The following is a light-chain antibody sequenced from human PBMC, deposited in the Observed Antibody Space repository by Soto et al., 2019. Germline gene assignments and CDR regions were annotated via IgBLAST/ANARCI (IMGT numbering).Light chain of an antibody. V-gene: IGKV1-12*01. CDR2: HTS. Sequence: DIQMTQSPPFVSASVGDRVTISCRASQDAGTWLSWFHQKPGGAPNLLIFHTSRLQRGVPSRFAGRGSGTEFTLTISSMQPEDFGTYYCQHADGWRALTVGGGTTVEI. CDR1: QDAGTW. J-gene: IGKJ4*01. CDR3: QHADGWRALT.